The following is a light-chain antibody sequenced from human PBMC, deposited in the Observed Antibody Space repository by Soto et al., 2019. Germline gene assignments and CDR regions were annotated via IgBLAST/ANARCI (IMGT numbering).Light chain of an antibody. CDR1: SSNIGAGYE. J-gene: IGLJ1*01. CDR2: ENN. CDR3: QSYDSSLSGYV. V-gene: IGLV1-40*01. Sequence: QSVLTQPPSVSDAPGQRVTISCTGSSSNIGAGYEAHWYQQVPGTAPKLLIYENNNRPSGVPDRFSGSKSGTSASLAITGLQAEDAAESYCQSYDSSLSGYVFGTGTKLTVL.